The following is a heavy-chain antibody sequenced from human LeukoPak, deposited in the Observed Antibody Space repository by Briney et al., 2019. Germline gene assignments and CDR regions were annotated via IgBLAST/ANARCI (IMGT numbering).Heavy chain of an antibody. J-gene: IGHJ4*02. Sequence: ASVKVSCKASGYTFTSYGISWVRQAPGQVLEWMGWISAYNGNTNYAQKLQGRVTMTTDTSTSTAYMELRSLRSDDTAVYYCARDSSMVRGVIIKTSNYDDYWGQGTLVTVSS. CDR3: ARDSSMVRGVIIKTSNYDDY. CDR1: GYTFTSYG. CDR2: ISAYNGNT. V-gene: IGHV1-18*01. D-gene: IGHD3-10*01.